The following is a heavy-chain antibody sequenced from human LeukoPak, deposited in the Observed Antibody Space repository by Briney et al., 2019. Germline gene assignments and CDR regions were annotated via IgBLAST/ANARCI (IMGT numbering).Heavy chain of an antibody. J-gene: IGHJ4*02. Sequence: GGSLRLSCAASGFTFSSFGMHWVRQTPGKGLEWLTFIHNDGITEYYADSVKGRFTISRDNSKNTVYLQMNSLRVEDAAVYYCAKDWSTVNAIDYWGQGTLVTVSS. CDR3: AKDWSTVNAIDY. CDR1: GFTFSSFG. D-gene: IGHD4-17*01. V-gene: IGHV3-30*02. CDR2: IHNDGITE.